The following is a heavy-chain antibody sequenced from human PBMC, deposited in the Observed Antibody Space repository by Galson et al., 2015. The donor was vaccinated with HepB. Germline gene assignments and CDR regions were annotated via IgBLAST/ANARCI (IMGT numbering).Heavy chain of an antibody. CDR3: ARGPPTGVDWFDP. D-gene: IGHD1-14*01. Sequence: LRLSCAASGFTFSSNWMTWVRQAPGKGLEWVANIKHDGSEKYYVDSVKGRFTISRDNAKNSLYLQMNSLRAEDTALYYCARGPPTGVDWFDPWGQGTLVTVSS. CDR2: IKHDGSEK. J-gene: IGHJ5*02. V-gene: IGHV3-7*05. CDR1: GFTFSSNW.